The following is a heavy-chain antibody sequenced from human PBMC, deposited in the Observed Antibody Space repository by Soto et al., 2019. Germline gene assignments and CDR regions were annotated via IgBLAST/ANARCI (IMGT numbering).Heavy chain of an antibody. CDR3: ARDLNTGYIDY. Sequence: QVQMVESGGGVVQPGTSLRLSCVASGFTFGRCGMHWVRQAPGGALEWVAIIWFDGSKKYYADSVKGRLTVSRDNSKNTLYLQMDSLRGEDTAVYYCARDLNTGYIDYWGQGTLVTVSS. D-gene: IGHD5-12*01. CDR1: GFTFGRCG. V-gene: IGHV3-33*01. J-gene: IGHJ4*02. CDR2: IWFDGSKK.